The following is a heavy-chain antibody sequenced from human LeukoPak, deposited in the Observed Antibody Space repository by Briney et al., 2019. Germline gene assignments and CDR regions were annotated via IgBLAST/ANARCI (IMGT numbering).Heavy chain of an antibody. D-gene: IGHD1-26*01. CDR1: GFTFSSYE. CDR2: ISSSGSTI. Sequence: PGGSLRLSCAASGFTFSSYEMNWVRQAPGKGLEWVSYISSSGSTIYYADSVKGRFTISRDNAKNSLYLQMNSLRAEDTAVYYCAREGARIVGATPFDYWGQGTLVTVSS. V-gene: IGHV3-48*03. CDR3: AREGARIVGATPFDY. J-gene: IGHJ4*02.